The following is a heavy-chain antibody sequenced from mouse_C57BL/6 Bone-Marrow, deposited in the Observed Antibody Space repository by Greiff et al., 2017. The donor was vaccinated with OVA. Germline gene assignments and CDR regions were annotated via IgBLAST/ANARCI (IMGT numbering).Heavy chain of an antibody. V-gene: IGHV1-74*01. CDR3: AILNWVGYFDY. CDR1: GYTFTSYW. CDR2: IHPSDSDT. J-gene: IGHJ2*01. D-gene: IGHD4-1*01. Sequence: VQLQQPGAELVKPGASVKVSCKASGYTFTSYWLHWVKQRPGQGLEWIGSIHPSDSDTNYNQKFKGKATLTGDKSSSTAYMQLSSLTSEDSAVYYCAILNWVGYFDYWGQGTTLTVSS.